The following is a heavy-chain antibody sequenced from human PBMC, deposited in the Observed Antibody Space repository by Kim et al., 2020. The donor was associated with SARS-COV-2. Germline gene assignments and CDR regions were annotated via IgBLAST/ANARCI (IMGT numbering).Heavy chain of an antibody. Sequence: GGSLRLSCAASGFTVNSNYMSWVRQAPGKGLEWVSVIYGGGSTYYVDSVKGRFTISRDTSKNTLYLQMNSLRAEDTAVYFCARSLGGNSPSDCWGQGTLVTVSS. CDR2: IYGGGST. D-gene: IGHD2-21*02. CDR3: ARSLGGNSPSDC. V-gene: IGHV3-53*01. J-gene: IGHJ4*02. CDR1: GFTVNSNY.